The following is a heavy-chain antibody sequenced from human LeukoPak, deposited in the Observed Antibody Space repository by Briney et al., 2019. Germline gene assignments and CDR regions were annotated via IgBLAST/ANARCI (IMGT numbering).Heavy chain of an antibody. CDR1: GFTFSSHW. D-gene: IGHD3-16*01. V-gene: IGHV3-7*01. Sequence: GGSLRLFRAASGFTFSSHWMSWGRQAPGKGLEWGANIKQDGSEKYYVDSVKGRFTISRDNAKSSLYLQMNSLRAEDTAVYYCARDEYDYVWGSYTRVYYFDYWGQGTLVTVSS. CDR2: IKQDGSEK. CDR3: ARDEYDYVWGSYTRVYYFDY. J-gene: IGHJ4*02.